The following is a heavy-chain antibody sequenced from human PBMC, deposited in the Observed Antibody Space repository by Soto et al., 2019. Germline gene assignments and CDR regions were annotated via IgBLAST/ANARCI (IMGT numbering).Heavy chain of an antibody. CDR3: ARGGSGSGTGDFEY. Sequence: QVQLQESGPGLVKPSGTLSLTCAVSGASITSPNWWSWVRQSPGKGLEWIGEIYHSGDTNYNPSLKSRIMMSLDRSKNHISLTLNAVAAADAAVYYCARGGSGSGTGDFEYWGQGTLVTVSS. CDR2: IYHSGDT. J-gene: IGHJ4*02. CDR1: GASITSPNW. D-gene: IGHD1-26*01. V-gene: IGHV4-4*02.